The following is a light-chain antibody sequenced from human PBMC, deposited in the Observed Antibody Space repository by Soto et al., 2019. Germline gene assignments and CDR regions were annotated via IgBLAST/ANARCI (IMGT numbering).Light chain of an antibody. V-gene: IGLV2-11*01. Sequence: QSALTQPRSVSGSPGPSVTISCTGTSSDVGVYNYVSWYQQHPGKAPKLMIYDVSKRPSGVPDRFSGSKSGNTASLTISGLQAEDEADYYCCSYAGSYTPWVFGGGTKVTVL. J-gene: IGLJ3*02. CDR1: SSDVGVYNY. CDR3: CSYAGSYTPWV. CDR2: DVS.